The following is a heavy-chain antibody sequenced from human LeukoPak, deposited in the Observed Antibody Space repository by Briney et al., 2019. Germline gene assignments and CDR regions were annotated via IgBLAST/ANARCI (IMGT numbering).Heavy chain of an antibody. J-gene: IGHJ5*02. CDR1: GYTFTSYD. CDR2: IIPIFGTA. D-gene: IGHD6-25*01. Sequence: ASVKVSCKASGYTFTSYDINWARQAPGQGLEWMGGIIPIFGTANYAQKFQGRVTITADKSTSTAYMELSSLRSEDTAVYYCAAYSSGPYNWFDPWGQGTLVTVSS. V-gene: IGHV1-69*06. CDR3: AAYSSGPYNWFDP.